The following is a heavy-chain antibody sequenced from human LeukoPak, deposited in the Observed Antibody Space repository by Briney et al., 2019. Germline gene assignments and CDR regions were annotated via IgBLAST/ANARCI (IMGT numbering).Heavy chain of an antibody. V-gene: IGHV3-23*01. D-gene: IGHD3-10*01. J-gene: IGHJ6*02. CDR2: ISGSGGST. Sequence: GSLRLSCAASGFTFSSYAMSWVRQAPGKGLEWVSAISGSGGSTYYADSVKGRFTISRDNSKNTLYLQMNSLRAEDTAVYYCAKDLQPNYYGSGSYYRDYGMDVWGQGTTVTVSS. CDR3: AKDLQPNYYGSGSYYRDYGMDV. CDR1: GFTFSSYA.